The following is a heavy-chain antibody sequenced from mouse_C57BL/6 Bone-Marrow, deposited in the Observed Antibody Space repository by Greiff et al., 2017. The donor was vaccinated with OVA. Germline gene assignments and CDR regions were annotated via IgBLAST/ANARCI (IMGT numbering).Heavy chain of an antibody. CDR3: TRGLPHYYAMDY. Sequence: VQLQQSGAELVRPGASVTLSCKASGYTFTDYEMHWVKQTPVHGLEWIRAIDPETGGTAYNQKFKGKAILTADKSSSTAYMELRSLTSEDSAVYYCTRGLPHYYAMDYWGQGTSVTVSS. CDR2: IDPETGGT. V-gene: IGHV1-15*01. J-gene: IGHJ4*01. CDR1: GYTFTDYE. D-gene: IGHD2-2*01.